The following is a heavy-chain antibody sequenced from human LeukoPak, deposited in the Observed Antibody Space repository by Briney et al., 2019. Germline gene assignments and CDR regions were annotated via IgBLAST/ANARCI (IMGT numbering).Heavy chain of an antibody. Sequence: GGSLRLSCAASGFTFSGYAMSWVRQAPGKGLEWVSAISGSGSSIFYADSVKGRFTIPRDNSKNTLYVQMNSVRAEDTAVYYCTKDGGTSRYFDHWGQGVLVTVSS. V-gene: IGHV3-23*01. CDR3: TKDGGTSRYFDH. J-gene: IGHJ4*02. CDR1: GFTFSGYA. CDR2: ISGSGSSI. D-gene: IGHD3-16*01.